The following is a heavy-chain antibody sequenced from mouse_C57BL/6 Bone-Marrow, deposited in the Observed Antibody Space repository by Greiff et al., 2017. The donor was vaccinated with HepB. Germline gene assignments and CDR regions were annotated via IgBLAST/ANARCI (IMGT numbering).Heavy chain of an antibody. CDR3: ARAGNRGYFDY. CDR2: INPGSGGT. V-gene: IGHV1-54*01. J-gene: IGHJ2*01. CDR1: GYAFTNYL. Sequence: QVQLQQSGAELVRPGTSVKVSCKASGYAFTNYLIEWVKQRPGQGLEWIGVINPGSGGTNYNEKFKGKATLTADKSSSTAYMQLSSLTSEDSAVYVCARAGNRGYFDYWGQGTTLTVSS. D-gene: IGHD2-1*01.